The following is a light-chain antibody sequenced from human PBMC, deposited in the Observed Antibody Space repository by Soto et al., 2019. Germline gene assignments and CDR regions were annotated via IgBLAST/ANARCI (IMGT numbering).Light chain of an antibody. CDR2: GNS. Sequence: SVLTQPPSVSGAPGQRVTISCTGSSSNIGAGYDVHWYQQLPGTAPKLLIYGNSNRPSGVPDQFSGSKSGTSASLAITGLQAEDEADYYCQSYDSSLSGYWVFGGGTKLTVL. CDR1: SSNIGAGYD. CDR3: QSYDSSLSGYWV. V-gene: IGLV1-40*01. J-gene: IGLJ3*02.